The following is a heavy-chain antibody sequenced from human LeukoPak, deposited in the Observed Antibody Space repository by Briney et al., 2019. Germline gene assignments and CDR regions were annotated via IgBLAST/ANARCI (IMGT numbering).Heavy chain of an antibody. CDR3: ARSSPWTRGSYGAFGY. CDR1: NSSISSDYY. Sequence: PSETLSLTCIVSNSSISSDYYWGWIRQPPGKGLEWIGYIYYSGSTNYNPSLKSRVTISVDTSKNQFSLKLSSVTAADTAVYYCARSSPWTRGSYGAFGYWGQGTLVTVSS. D-gene: IGHD1-26*01. V-gene: IGHV4-61*01. CDR2: IYYSGST. J-gene: IGHJ4*02.